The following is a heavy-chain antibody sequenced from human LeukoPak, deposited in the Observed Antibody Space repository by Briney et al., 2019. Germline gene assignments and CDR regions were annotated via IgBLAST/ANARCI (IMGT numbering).Heavy chain of an antibody. D-gene: IGHD6-19*01. V-gene: IGHV1-69*04. Sequence: ASVKVSCTAPGGTFSSYAISWVRQAPGQGLEWMGRIIPILGIANYAQKFQGRVTITADKSTSTAYMELSSLRSEDTAVYYCASSKYPGIAVAGTDPVDYWGQGTLVTVSS. CDR2: IIPILGIA. J-gene: IGHJ4*02. CDR3: ASSKYPGIAVAGTDPVDY. CDR1: GGTFSSYA.